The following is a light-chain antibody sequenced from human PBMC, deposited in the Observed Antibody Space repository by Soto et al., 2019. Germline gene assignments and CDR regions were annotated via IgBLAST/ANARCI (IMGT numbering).Light chain of an antibody. CDR3: SSYGGSNNLL. CDR2: EVS. V-gene: IGLV2-8*01. Sequence: QSALTQPPSASGSPGQSVTISCTGTSSDVGAYNYVSWYQQHPGKAPKSMIYEVSKRPSGVPDRFSDSKSGNTASLTVSGLQAEDEADYYCSSYGGSNNLLFGGGTQLTVL. J-gene: IGLJ7*01. CDR1: SSDVGAYNY.